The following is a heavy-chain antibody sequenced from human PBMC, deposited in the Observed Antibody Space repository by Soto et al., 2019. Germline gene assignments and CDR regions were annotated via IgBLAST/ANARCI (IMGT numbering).Heavy chain of an antibody. J-gene: IGHJ6*03. V-gene: IGHV3-13*05. CDR2: IGTAGDP. CDR1: GFTFSSYD. D-gene: IGHD3-10*01. Sequence: EVQLVESGGGLVQPGGSLRLSCAASGFTFSSYDMHWVRQAAGKGLEWVSAIGTAGDPYYTDSAKGRFTISRENAQNSLFLQMNSLLAGDTAVYYCARGSFGAGSFRAYMDVWGRGTTVTVSS. CDR3: ARGSFGAGSFRAYMDV.